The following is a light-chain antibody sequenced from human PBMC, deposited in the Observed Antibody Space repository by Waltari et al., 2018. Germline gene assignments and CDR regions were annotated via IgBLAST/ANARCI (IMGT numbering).Light chain of an antibody. V-gene: IGKV1-39*01. CDR2: AAS. J-gene: IGKJ4*01. Sequence: DVQMTQSPSSLSAPVGDRVTITCRASQNISSYLNWYQQKPGKAPKFLIYAASSLQSGVPSRFSGIGSGTHFTLTISSLQPEDFATYYCQQSYSTPLTFGGGTKVEIK. CDR3: QQSYSTPLT. CDR1: QNISSY.